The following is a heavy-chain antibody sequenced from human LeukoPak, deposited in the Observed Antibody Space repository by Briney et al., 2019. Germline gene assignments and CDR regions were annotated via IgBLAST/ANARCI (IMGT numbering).Heavy chain of an antibody. D-gene: IGHD6-13*01. Sequence: PGGSLRLSCAASGFTVSSNYMSWVRQAPGKGLEWVSVIYSGGSAYYADSVKGRFTISRDNAKNSLYLQMNSLRAEDTAVYYCARDSRRAAGTGDAFDIWGQGTMVTVSS. V-gene: IGHV3-53*01. CDR1: GFTVSSNY. CDR3: ARDSRRAAGTGDAFDI. J-gene: IGHJ3*02. CDR2: IYSGGSA.